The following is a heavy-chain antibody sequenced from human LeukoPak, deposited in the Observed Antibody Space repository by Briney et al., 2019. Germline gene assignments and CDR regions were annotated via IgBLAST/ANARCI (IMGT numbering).Heavy chain of an antibody. V-gene: IGHV3-21*06. J-gene: IGHJ3*02. CDR1: GFTFSSYT. CDR2: LSGTGRYI. Sequence: GGSLRLSCAASGFTFSSYTMNWVPQAPGKGLEWVSSLSGTGRYIYYADLMKGRFTISRDNAKNSLYLQMNSLRAEDTAVYYCARSLRDAFDIWGQGTMVTVSS. CDR3: ARSLRDAFDI.